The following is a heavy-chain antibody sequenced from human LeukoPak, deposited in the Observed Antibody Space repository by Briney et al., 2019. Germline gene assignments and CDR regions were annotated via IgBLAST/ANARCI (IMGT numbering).Heavy chain of an antibody. CDR2: ISGSGGST. D-gene: IGHD6-13*01. CDR1: GFTFDDYG. CDR3: AKDAVGHSSWTFDY. V-gene: IGHV3-23*01. J-gene: IGHJ4*02. Sequence: GGSLRLSCAASGFTFDDYGMSWVRQAPGKGLEWVSGISGSGGSTYYADSVKGRFTISRDNSKNTLYLQMNSLRAEDTAVYYCAKDAVGHSSWTFDYWGQGTLVTVSS.